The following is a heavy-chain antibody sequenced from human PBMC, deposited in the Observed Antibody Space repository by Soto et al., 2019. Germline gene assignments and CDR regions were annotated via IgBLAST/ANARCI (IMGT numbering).Heavy chain of an antibody. V-gene: IGHV3-23*01. Sequence: GGSLRLSCAASGFTFSSYAMSWVRQAPGKGLEWVSALSGSGSSTYYAGSVKGRFTISRDNSKNTLYLRMNSLRAEDTAVYYCAKDFADYPSFDSWGQGTLVTVSS. CDR2: LSGSGSST. CDR1: GFTFSSYA. J-gene: IGHJ4*02. CDR3: AKDFADYPSFDS. D-gene: IGHD4-17*01.